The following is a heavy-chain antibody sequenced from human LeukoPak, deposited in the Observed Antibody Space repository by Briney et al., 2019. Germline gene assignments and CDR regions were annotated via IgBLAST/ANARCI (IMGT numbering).Heavy chain of an antibody. D-gene: IGHD3-9*01. CDR2: IYYSGST. Sequence: PSETLSLTCTVSGGSVGSGSYYWSWIRQPPGKGLEWIGYIYYSGSTNYNPSLKSRVTISVDTSKNRFSLKLSSVTAADTAVYYCASGETRHYDILTGHFDYWGQGTLVTVSS. CDR1: GGSVGSGSYY. J-gene: IGHJ4*02. CDR3: ASGETRHYDILTGHFDY. V-gene: IGHV4-61*01.